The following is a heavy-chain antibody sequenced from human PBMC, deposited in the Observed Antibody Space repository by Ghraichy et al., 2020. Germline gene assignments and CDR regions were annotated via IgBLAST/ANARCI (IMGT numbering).Heavy chain of an antibody. J-gene: IGHJ4*02. D-gene: IGHD3-16*01. CDR3: ARTSYDYVWGNYPFKFYFDY. CDR2: IDEDGSEK. CDR1: GFTFGGYW. Sequence: GGSLRLSCVASGFTFGGYWMSWVRQAPGKGLEWVANIDEDGSEKNYVDSVKGRFTISRDNAKNSLYLQMNSLRVEDTALYYCARTSYDYVWGNYPFKFYFDYWGQGTLVTVSS. V-gene: IGHV3-7*01.